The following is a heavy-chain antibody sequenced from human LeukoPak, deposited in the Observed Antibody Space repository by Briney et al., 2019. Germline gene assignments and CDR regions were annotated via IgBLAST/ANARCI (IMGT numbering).Heavy chain of an antibody. CDR1: GFAFSTYT. V-gene: IGHV3-21*01. Sequence: GGSLRLSCAASGFAFSTYTMSWDRQGPGKGLEWVSSISRDSIFIYYADSLKGRFTISRDNAKKSLYLQMNSLRAEGTAVYYCARRFYDTSPRPFDIWGQGTMVTVSS. D-gene: IGHD3-22*01. CDR2: ISRDSIFI. J-gene: IGHJ3*02. CDR3: ARRFYDTSPRPFDI.